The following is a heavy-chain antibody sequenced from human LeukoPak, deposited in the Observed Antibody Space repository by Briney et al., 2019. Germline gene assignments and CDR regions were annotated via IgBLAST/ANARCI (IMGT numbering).Heavy chain of an antibody. CDR3: IVFGDSNH. D-gene: IGHD4-17*01. J-gene: IGHJ5*02. V-gene: IGHV3-53*01. Sequence: GGSLRLACALSGRPFSSSIMHWVRQAPGKGLEWVSAIHTSGDTCYADSVKGRFTISRDTSKNTLYLQINSLRVEDTAVYYCIVFGDSNHWGQGTLVTVSS. CDR2: IHTSGDT. CDR1: GRPFSSSI.